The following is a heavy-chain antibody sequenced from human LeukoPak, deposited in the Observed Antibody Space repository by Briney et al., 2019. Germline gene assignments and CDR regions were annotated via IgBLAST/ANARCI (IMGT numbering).Heavy chain of an antibody. V-gene: IGHV4-39*01. CDR3: VRDRYGGNRDFDY. D-gene: IGHD4/OR15-4a*01. J-gene: IGHJ4*02. CDR1: GDSISTSNYY. Sequence: PSETLSLTCIVSGDSISTSNYYWGWIRQPPGKGLEWIGSIYRSGNTYYNPSLKSRVTTSVDTSKNQFSLNLYSVTAADTAVYYCVRDRYGGNRDFDYWGQGTLVTVSS. CDR2: IYRSGNT.